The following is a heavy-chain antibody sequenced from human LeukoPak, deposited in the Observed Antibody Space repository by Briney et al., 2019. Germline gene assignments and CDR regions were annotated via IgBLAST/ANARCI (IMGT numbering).Heavy chain of an antibody. J-gene: IGHJ4*02. Sequence: GASVKVSCKASGGTFSSYAISWVRQAPGQGLEWMGGIIPIFDTANYAQKFQGRVTITTDESTSTAYMELSSLRSEDTAVYYCAGAEIGSSSPFDYWGQGTLVTVSS. CDR3: AGAEIGSSSPFDY. CDR2: IIPIFDTA. CDR1: GGTFSSYA. D-gene: IGHD6-6*01. V-gene: IGHV1-69*05.